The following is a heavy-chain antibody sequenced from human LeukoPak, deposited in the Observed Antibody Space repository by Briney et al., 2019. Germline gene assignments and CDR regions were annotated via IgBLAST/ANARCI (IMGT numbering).Heavy chain of an antibody. V-gene: IGHV3-30*18. D-gene: IGHD1-26*01. J-gene: IGHJ1*01. CDR1: GFTFSTYG. CDR3: AKAIYSGSYYGLYFQH. CDR2: ISYDGSNK. Sequence: GGSLRLSCAASGFTFSTYGMHWVRQAPGKGLEWVAVISYDGSNKYYADSVKGRFTISRDNSKNTLYLQVNSLRAEDTAVYYCAKAIYSGSYYGLYFQHWGQGTLVTVSS.